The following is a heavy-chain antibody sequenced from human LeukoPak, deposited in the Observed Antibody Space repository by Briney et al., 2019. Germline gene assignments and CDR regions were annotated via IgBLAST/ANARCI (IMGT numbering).Heavy chain of an antibody. CDR1: GGTFSSYA. Sequence: PVKVSCTASGGTFSSYAISWVRQAPGQGLEWMGGIIPIFGTANYAQKFQGRVTITADESTSTAYMELSSLRSEDTAVYYRARVSSSWYENYFDYWGQGTLVTVSS. J-gene: IGHJ4*02. CDR3: ARVSSSWYENYFDY. D-gene: IGHD6-13*01. V-gene: IGHV1-69*13. CDR2: IIPIFGTA.